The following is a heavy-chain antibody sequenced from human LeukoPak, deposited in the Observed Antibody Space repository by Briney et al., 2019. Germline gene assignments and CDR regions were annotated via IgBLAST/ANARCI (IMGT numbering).Heavy chain of an antibody. V-gene: IGHV3-21*01. CDR1: GFTFSSYS. CDR3: ARVYTSGIAAAGTKGFDY. D-gene: IGHD6-13*01. Sequence: GGSLRLSCAASGFTFSSYSMNWVRQAPGKGLEWVSSISSSSSYIYYADSVRGRFTISRDNAKNSLYLQMNSLRAEDTAVYYCARVYTSGIAAAGTKGFDYWGQGTLVTVSS. J-gene: IGHJ4*02. CDR2: ISSSSSYI.